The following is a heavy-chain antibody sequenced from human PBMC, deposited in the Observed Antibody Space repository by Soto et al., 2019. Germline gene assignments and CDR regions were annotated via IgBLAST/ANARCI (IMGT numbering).Heavy chain of an antibody. CDR3: ARVQGRSYGFYFDY. V-gene: IGHV3-7*01. Sequence: GGSLRLSCAASGFTFSSYWMSWVRQAPGKGLEWVANIKQDGSEKYYVDSVKGRFTISRDNAKNSLYLQMNSLRAEDTAVYYCARVQGRSYGFYFDYWGQGTLVTGSS. CDR2: IKQDGSEK. J-gene: IGHJ4*02. CDR1: GFTFSSYW. D-gene: IGHD5-18*01.